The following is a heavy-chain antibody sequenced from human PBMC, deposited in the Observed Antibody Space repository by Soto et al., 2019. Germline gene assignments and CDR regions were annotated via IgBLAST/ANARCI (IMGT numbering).Heavy chain of an antibody. CDR1: GDSISSINNY. D-gene: IGHD5-18*01. V-gene: IGHV4-30-4*01. CDR3: ARGRGYSYGLDP. CDR2: ISYSGTT. Sequence: SETLSLTCTFSGDSISSINNYWSWIRQPPGEGLEWIGFISYSGTTSYSPSLKSRVAISLDTSKNQFSLSLNFVTAADTAVYYCARGRGYSYGLDPWGQGSLVTVSS. J-gene: IGHJ5*02.